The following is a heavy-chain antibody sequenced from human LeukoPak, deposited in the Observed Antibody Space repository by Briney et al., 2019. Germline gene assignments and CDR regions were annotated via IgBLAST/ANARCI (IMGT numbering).Heavy chain of an antibody. Sequence: PSQTLSLTSTVSGGSISSGGYYWSWIRQHPGKGLEWIGYIYYSGSTYYNPSLKSRVTISVDTSKNQFSLKLSSVTAADTAVYYCARDKEGGGYGMDVWGQGTTVTVSS. CDR2: IYYSGST. CDR3: ARDKEGGGYGMDV. D-gene: IGHD3-16*01. V-gene: IGHV4-31*03. CDR1: GGSISSGGYY. J-gene: IGHJ6*02.